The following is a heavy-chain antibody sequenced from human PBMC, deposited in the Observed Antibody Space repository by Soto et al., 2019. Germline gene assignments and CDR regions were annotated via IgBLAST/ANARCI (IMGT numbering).Heavy chain of an antibody. V-gene: IGHV3-23*01. CDR2: ISGSGGST. CDR1: GFTFSSYA. Sequence: EVQLLESGGGLVQPGGSLRLSCAASGFTFSSYAMSWVRQAPGKGLEWVSAISGSGGSTYYADSVKGRFTISRDNSKNTLYLQMNSLRAEDTAVYYCAKCSGSGSLGYYYYYYMDVWGKGTTVTVSS. D-gene: IGHD3-10*01. J-gene: IGHJ6*03. CDR3: AKCSGSGSLGYYYYYYMDV.